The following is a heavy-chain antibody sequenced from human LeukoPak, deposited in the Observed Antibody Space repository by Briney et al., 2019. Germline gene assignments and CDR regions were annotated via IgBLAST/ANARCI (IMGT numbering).Heavy chain of an antibody. CDR3: ARHLYSSGWSDY. D-gene: IGHD6-19*01. Sequence: PSETLSLTCTVSGGSISSYYWSWIRQPPGKGLEWIGYIYYSGSTNYNPSLKSRVTISVDKSKNQFSLKLSSVTAADTAVYYCARHLYSSGWSDYWGQGTLVTVSS. CDR1: GGSISSYY. CDR2: IYYSGST. J-gene: IGHJ4*02. V-gene: IGHV4-59*08.